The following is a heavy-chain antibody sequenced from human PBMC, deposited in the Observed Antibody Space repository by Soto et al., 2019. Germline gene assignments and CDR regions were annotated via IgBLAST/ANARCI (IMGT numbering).Heavy chain of an antibody. Sequence: QVQLVQSGAEVRKPGASVKVSCKASGYTFTTYGISWLRQAPGQGLEGMGWISGYNGHTKYAQKFQGRVTMTTDTSTSKVYMDLRNLRSADTAVYYCAMEWEIPYYYHGFDVCGQWTTGTLSS. V-gene: IGHV1-18*01. J-gene: IGHJ6*02. CDR2: ISGYNGHT. D-gene: IGHD1-26*01. CDR1: GYTFTTYG. CDR3: AMEWEIPYYYHGFDV.